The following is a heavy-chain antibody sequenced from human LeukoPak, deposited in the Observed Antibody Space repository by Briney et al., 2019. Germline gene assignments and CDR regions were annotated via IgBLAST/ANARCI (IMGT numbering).Heavy chain of an antibody. CDR2: IFYTGNT. J-gene: IGHJ5*02. CDR1: GGSIGAYY. D-gene: IGHD4-17*01. V-gene: IGHV4-59*08. Sequence: PSETLSLTCTVSGGSIGAYYWSWVRQPPGKGLQWIGYIFYTGNTNYNPSLKSRVTMSVDTSKNQFSLKLTSVTTADTAVYYCARPLIHYDNWFDPWGQGTLVTVSS. CDR3: ARPLIHYDNWFDP.